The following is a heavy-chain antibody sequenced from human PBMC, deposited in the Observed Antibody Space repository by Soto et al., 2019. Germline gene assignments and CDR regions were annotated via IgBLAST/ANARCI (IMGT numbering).Heavy chain of an antibody. CDR2: ISSSGSTI. CDR3: VKELEYSSSSCHDYGMDA. V-gene: IGHV3-11*01. D-gene: IGHD6-6*01. J-gene: IGHJ6*02. Sequence: QVQLVESGGGFVKPGGSLRLSCAASGFTFSDYYMSWIRQAPGKGLEWVSYISSSGSTIYYAASVKGRFTISRDNAKNSLYLQINSLRADLTVIYYCVKELEYSSSSCHDYGMDAWGQGTTVTVSS. CDR1: GFTFSDYY.